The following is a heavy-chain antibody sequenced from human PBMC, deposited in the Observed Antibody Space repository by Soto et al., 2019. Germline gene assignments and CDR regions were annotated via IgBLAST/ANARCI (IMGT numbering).Heavy chain of an antibody. CDR1: GFTFSSYG. CDR2: IWYDGSNK. V-gene: IGHV3-33*01. Sequence: QVQLVESGGGVVQPGRSLRLSCAASGFTFSSYGMHWVRQAPGKGLEWVAVIWYDGSNKYYADSVKGRFTISRDNSXNXLXXQMNSLRAEDTAVYYCARSDYDILTGYPNYYGMDVWGQGTTVTVSS. CDR3: ARSDYDILTGYPNYYGMDV. J-gene: IGHJ6*02. D-gene: IGHD3-9*01.